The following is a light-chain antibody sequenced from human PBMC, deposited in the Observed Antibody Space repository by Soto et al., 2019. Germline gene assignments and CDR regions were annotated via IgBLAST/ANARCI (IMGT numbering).Light chain of an antibody. J-gene: IGLJ2*01. V-gene: IGLV1-47*01. CDR3: EAWDDSLSGVV. Sequence: QSVLTQPPSASGTPGQRVTILGSGSSSNIGSNYVYWYQQLPGTAPKLLIYRNNQRLSGVPDRFSGSKSGTSASLAISGLRPEDEADYYCEAWDDSLSGVVFGGGTKVTVL. CDR2: RNN. CDR1: SSNIGSNY.